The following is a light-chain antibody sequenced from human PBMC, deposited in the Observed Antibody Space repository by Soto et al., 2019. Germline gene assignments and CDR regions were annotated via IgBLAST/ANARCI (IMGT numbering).Light chain of an antibody. CDR2: GAF. CDR3: QQYGTSPYT. V-gene: IGKV3-20*01. CDR1: HFISSTY. Sequence: EILLTQSPGTLSLSPGESVTLSCRASHFISSTYLAWYQQRPGQAPRLLIHGAFTRATGIPDRFSGSGSGTDFTLTISRLAPEDSAVYYGQQYGTSPYTFGQGTKLEIK. J-gene: IGKJ2*01.